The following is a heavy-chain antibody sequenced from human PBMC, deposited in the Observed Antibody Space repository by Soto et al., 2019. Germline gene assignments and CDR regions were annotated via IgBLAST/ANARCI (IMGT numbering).Heavy chain of an antibody. CDR2: ISSSGSTI. CDR1: GFTFSSYE. J-gene: IGHJ6*02. D-gene: IGHD3-22*01. V-gene: IGHV3-48*03. CDR3: ARLGYFYDSGDYFPGMDV. Sequence: PGGSLRLSCAASGFTFSSYEMNWVRQAPGKGLEWVSYISSSGSTIYYADSVKGRFTISRDNAKNSLYLQMNSLRAEDTAVYYCARLGYFYDSGDYFPGMDVWGQGTTVTGSS.